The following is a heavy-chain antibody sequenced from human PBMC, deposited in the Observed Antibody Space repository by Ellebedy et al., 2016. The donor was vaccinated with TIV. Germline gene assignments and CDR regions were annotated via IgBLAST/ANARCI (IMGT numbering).Heavy chain of an antibody. CDR3: AREGRDGYNPYFDY. V-gene: IGHV3-48*02. D-gene: IGHD5-24*01. CDR1: GFTFSIYS. J-gene: IGHJ4*02. CDR2: MSSSTGDT. Sequence: GESLKISCAASGFTFSIYSMAWVRQAPGKGLEWVSYMSSSTGDTYYTDSVKGRFTISRVNAENSLHLQMNSLRNEDTAVYYCAREGRDGYNPYFDYWGQGILVTVSS.